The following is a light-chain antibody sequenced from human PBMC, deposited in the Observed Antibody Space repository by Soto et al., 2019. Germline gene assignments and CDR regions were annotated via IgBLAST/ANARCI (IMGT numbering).Light chain of an antibody. CDR1: SGSVSTSYY. V-gene: IGLV8-61*01. J-gene: IGLJ3*02. CDR2: STN. Sequence: QTVVTQEPSFSVSPGRTVTLTCGLSSGSVSTSYYPSWDQQTPGQAPRTLIYSTNTRSSGVPDRFSGSILGNKAALTITGAQADDESDYYCVLYMGSGISVFGGGTKLTVL. CDR3: VLYMGSGISV.